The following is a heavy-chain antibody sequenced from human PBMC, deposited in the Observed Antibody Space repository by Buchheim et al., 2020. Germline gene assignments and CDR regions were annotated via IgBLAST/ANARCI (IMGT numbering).Heavy chain of an antibody. J-gene: IGHJ3*02. CDR2: IIPILGIA. D-gene: IGHD6-13*01. Sequence: QVQLVQSGAEVKKPGSSVKVSCKASGGTFSSYAISWVRQAPGQGLEWMGRIIPILGIANYAQKFQGRVTITADKYTSTAYMELSSLRSEDTAVYYCVWDEAAAGNLDDDAFDIWGQGT. CDR1: GGTFSSYA. V-gene: IGHV1-69*04. CDR3: VWDEAAAGNLDDDAFDI.